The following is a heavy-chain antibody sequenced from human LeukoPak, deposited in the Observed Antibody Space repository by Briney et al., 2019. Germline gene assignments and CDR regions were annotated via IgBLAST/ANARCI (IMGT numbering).Heavy chain of an antibody. CDR1: GGSFSGYY. J-gene: IGHJ6*03. CDR3: ARGSRITMVRGVRNYYYYMDV. D-gene: IGHD3-10*01. Sequence: PSETLSLTCAVCGGSFSGYYWSWIRQPPGKGLEWIGEINHSGSTNYNPSLKSRVTISVDTSKNQFSLKLSSVTAADTAVYYCARGSRITMVRGVRNYYYYMDVWGKGTTVTVSS. V-gene: IGHV4-34*01. CDR2: INHSGST.